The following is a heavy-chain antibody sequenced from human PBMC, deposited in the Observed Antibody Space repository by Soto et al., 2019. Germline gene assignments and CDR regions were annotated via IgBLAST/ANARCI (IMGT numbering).Heavy chain of an antibody. CDR2: INHSGST. V-gene: IGHV4-34*01. D-gene: IGHD1-1*01. J-gene: IGHJ6*03. CDR1: GGSFSGYY. Sequence: SETLSLTCAVYGGSFSGYYWSWIRQPPGKGLEWIGEINHSGSTNYNPSLKSRVTISVDTSKNQFSLKLSSVTAADTAVYYCARGGRRILTHRNINYYYMDVWGKGTTVTVSS. CDR3: ARGGRRILTHRNINYYYMDV.